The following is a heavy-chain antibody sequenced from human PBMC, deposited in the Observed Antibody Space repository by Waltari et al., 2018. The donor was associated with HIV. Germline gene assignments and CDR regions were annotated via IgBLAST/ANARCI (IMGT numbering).Heavy chain of an antibody. V-gene: IGHV3-21*01. CDR2: ISSTSSHI. CDR1: GFNFRNYN. J-gene: IGHJ4*02. Sequence: DVQLVASGGGLVKPGGPLRLSCTASGFNFRNYNMTWVRQAPGQGLEWVSSISSTSSHIFYANSVRGRFTISRDNSKNSLYLQMKSLTADDTAVYYCATDLLDCWGQGTLVIVSS. CDR3: ATDLLDC.